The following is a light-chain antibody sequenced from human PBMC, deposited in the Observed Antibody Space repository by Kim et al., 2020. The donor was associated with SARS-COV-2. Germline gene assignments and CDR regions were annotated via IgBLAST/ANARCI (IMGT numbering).Light chain of an antibody. CDR2: GAS. Sequence: EIVMTQSPATLSVSPRERATLSCRASQSISSNLAWYQQKPGQAPRLLIYGASTRATGIPARCSGSGSGTEFTLTISSLQSEDYAVYYCQQYNNWPSYTFGQGTKLEI. CDR1: QSISSN. J-gene: IGKJ2*01. CDR3: QQYNNWPSYT. V-gene: IGKV3-15*01.